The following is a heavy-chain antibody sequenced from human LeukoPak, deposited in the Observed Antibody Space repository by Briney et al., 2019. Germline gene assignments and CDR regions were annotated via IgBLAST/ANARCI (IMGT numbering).Heavy chain of an antibody. CDR2: IYSSVT. CDR3: ARRAGAYSHPYDY. Sequence: PGGSLRLSCAASGFTFSNHWMSWVRQAPGKGLEWVSFIYSSVTHYSDSVKGRFTISRDNSRNTLFLQMNSLRAEDTAVYYCARRAGAYSHPYDYWGQGTLVTVSS. CDR1: GFTFSNHW. D-gene: IGHD4/OR15-4a*01. J-gene: IGHJ4*02. V-gene: IGHV3-53*01.